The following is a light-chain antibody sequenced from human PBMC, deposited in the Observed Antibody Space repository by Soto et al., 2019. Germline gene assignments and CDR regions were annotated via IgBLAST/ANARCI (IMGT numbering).Light chain of an antibody. CDR2: EGS. J-gene: IGLJ2*01. CDR1: SSDVGSYNL. Sequence: QSALTQPASVSGSPGQSITISCTGTSSDVGSYNLVSWYQQHPGKAPKLMIHEGSKRPSGVSNRFSGSKSGNTASLTISGLQAEDEADYYCCSYAGSSTFEGVVFGGGTKLTVL. V-gene: IGLV2-23*03. CDR3: CSYAGSSTFEGVV.